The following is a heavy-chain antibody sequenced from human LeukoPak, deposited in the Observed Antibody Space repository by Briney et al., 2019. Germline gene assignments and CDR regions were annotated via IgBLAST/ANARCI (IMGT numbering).Heavy chain of an antibody. V-gene: IGHV3-21*01. CDR2: ISSSSSYI. J-gene: IGHJ4*02. Sequence: GGSLRLSCAASGFTFSSYSMNWVRQAPGKGLEWVSSISSSSSYIYYADSVKGRFAISRDNAKNSLYLQMNSLRAEDTAVYYCARGPSPTNFDYWGQGTLVTVSS. D-gene: IGHD5-12*01. CDR3: ARGPSPTNFDY. CDR1: GFTFSSYS.